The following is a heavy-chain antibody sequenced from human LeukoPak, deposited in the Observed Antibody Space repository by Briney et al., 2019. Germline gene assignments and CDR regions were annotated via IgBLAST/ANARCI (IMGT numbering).Heavy chain of an antibody. CDR3: AKRAVLTTFQSSLANYYYYMDV. V-gene: IGHV3-30*02. Sequence: TGGSLRLSCAASGFSFSDYGMHWVRQAPGKGLEWVTFIRYDGSNKYYADSVKGRFTFSRDNSKNTLYLQMNSLRAEDTAVYYCAKRAVLTTFQSSLANYYYYMDVWGKGTTVTVSS. CDR1: GFSFSDYG. CDR2: IRYDGSNK. D-gene: IGHD1-1*01. J-gene: IGHJ6*03.